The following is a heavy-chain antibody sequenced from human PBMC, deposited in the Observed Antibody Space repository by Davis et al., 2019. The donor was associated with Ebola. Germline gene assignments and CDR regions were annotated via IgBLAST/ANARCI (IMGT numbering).Heavy chain of an antibody. Sequence: MPGGSLRLSCAVSGDSITSRNWWSWVRQSPRKGLEWIGEAYHTGATNYNPSLKGRVTISMDKSKNQFSLNLNSVTAADTAIYFCARDYYDSDGLLHYFESWGQGTLVTVSS. CDR3: ARDYYDSDGLLHYFES. J-gene: IGHJ4*02. D-gene: IGHD3-22*01. V-gene: IGHV4-4*01. CDR1: GDSITSRNW. CDR2: AYHTGAT.